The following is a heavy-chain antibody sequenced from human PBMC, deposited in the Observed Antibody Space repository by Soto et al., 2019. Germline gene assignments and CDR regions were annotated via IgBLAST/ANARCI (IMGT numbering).Heavy chain of an antibody. Sequence: LGLSCAASGFTFSSSGMHWVRQAPGKGLEWVAVISYGGSNKYYADSVKGRFTISRDNSKNTLYLQMNSLRAEDTAVYYCAKDRGYSSSPGGWFDPWGQGTLVTVSS. CDR1: GFTFSSSG. CDR2: ISYGGSNK. D-gene: IGHD6-13*01. CDR3: AKDRGYSSSPGGWFDP. J-gene: IGHJ5*02. V-gene: IGHV3-30*18.